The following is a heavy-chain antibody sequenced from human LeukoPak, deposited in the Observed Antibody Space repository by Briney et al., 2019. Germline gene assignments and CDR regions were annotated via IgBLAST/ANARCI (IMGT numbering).Heavy chain of an antibody. V-gene: IGHV1-69*13. J-gene: IGHJ4*02. CDR2: ISPSFGTA. Sequence: SVMVSCKASGGAFSSYAISWVRLAPAQGLEWMGGISPSFGTADYAQKFQGRVTITADDSTNTAYMKLSSLRSEDTAVYYCARSGSYSYYFDYWGQGTLVTVSS. CDR1: GGAFSSYA. CDR3: ARSGSYSYYFDY. D-gene: IGHD1-26*01.